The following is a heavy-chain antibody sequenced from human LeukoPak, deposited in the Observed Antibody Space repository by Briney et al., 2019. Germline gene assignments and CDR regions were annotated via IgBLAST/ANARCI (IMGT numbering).Heavy chain of an antibody. D-gene: IGHD3-10*01. V-gene: IGHV4-34*01. CDR3: ARGGGRRWFGELLLLDY. CDR2: INHSGST. Sequence: PSETLSLTCAVYGVSFSGYYWSWVRQPPGKGLEWIGEINHSGSTNYNPSLKSRVTISVDTSKNQFALKMSSVTAADTAVYYCARGGGRRWFGELLLLDYWGQGTLVTVSS. J-gene: IGHJ4*02. CDR1: GVSFSGYY.